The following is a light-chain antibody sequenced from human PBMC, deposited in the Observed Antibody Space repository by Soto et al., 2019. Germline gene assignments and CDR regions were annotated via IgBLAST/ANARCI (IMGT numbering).Light chain of an antibody. V-gene: IGKV3-15*01. CDR1: QSVSDK. Sequence: EIVMTQSPATVSVSPGERATLSCRASQSVSDKLAWYQQKPVQAPRLLIYHASARATGIPARFSGSGSGTEFTPTISGLQSEDFAVYYCQQYKNWPTWTGGQGTKGDIK. CDR2: HAS. CDR3: QQYKNWPTWT. J-gene: IGKJ1*01.